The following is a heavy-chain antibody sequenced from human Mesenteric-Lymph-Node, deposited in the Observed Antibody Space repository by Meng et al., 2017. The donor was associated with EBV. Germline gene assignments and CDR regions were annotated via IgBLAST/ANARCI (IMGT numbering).Heavy chain of an antibody. CDR1: GGTHNSYS. D-gene: IGHD3-22*01. CDR2: IILFFGSP. V-gene: IGHV1-69*01. CDR3: ARDHDSSGYSFYY. J-gene: IGHJ4*02. Sequence: QVNCGQSGTECKRPGASVKVSCKASGGTHNSYSIGWVRQAPGQGLEWMGGIILFFGSPNYAHKFQGRLTISADESTSTVYMELSSLRSEDTAVYYCARDHDSSGYSFYYWGQGTLVTVSS.